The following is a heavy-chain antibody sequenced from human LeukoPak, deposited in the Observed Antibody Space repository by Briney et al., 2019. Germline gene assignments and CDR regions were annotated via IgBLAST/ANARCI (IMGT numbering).Heavy chain of an antibody. D-gene: IGHD3-9*01. CDR2: IRSSGSTI. V-gene: IGHV3-48*03. CDR1: GFTFSSYE. Sequence: GGSLRLSCAASGFTFSSYEMSWVRQAPGEGLEWVSYIRSSGSTISYADSVKGRFTISRDNAKNSLYLQMNSLRAEDTALYYCARDYDILTGSPDAFDIWGQGTMVTVSS. CDR3: ARDYDILTGSPDAFDI. J-gene: IGHJ3*02.